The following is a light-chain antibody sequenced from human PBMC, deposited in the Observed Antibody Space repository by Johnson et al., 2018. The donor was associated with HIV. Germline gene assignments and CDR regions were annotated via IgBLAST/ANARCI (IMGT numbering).Light chain of an antibody. V-gene: IGLV1-51*01. CDR3: GIWDASLSPLYV. CDR1: SSNIGNNY. CDR2: DNN. Sequence: QSVLTQPPSVSAAPGQKVTISCSGSSSNIGNNYVSWYQHLPGTAPKLLIYDNNKRPSGIPDRFSGSKSGATATLGITGLQPADEADYYCGIWDASLSPLYVFGTGTTITVL. J-gene: IGLJ1*01.